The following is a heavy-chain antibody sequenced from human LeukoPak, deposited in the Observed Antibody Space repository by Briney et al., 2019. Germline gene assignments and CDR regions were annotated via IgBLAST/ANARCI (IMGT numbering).Heavy chain of an antibody. Sequence: GGSLRLSCAASGFTFSTYAMSWVRQAPGKGLEWVSAFSGSGDSTYYAASVKGRFTISRDNSKNTLYLQMNSLRAEDTAVYYCAKHYYDSSGYYLFDYWGQGTLVTVSS. J-gene: IGHJ4*02. CDR1: GFTFSTYA. V-gene: IGHV3-23*01. CDR3: AKHYYDSSGYYLFDY. CDR2: FSGSGDST. D-gene: IGHD3-22*01.